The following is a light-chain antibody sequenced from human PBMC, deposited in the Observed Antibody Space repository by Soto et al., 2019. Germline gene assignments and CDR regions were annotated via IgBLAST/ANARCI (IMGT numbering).Light chain of an antibody. CDR3: QQYDDFPLS. Sequence: DIQMTQSPSTLSASVGDRVIITCGASQSVRSWLAWYQQKPGRAPKFLICDASDLEMGVPSRFSGSGSGTDFTFTINSLQPEDIATYYCQQYDDFPLSFGGGTKVDI. CDR2: DAS. CDR1: QSVRSW. J-gene: IGKJ4*01. V-gene: IGKV1-5*01.